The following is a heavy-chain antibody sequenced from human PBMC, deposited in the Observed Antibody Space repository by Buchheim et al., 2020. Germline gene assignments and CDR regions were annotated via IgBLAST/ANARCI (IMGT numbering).Heavy chain of an antibody. CDR3: ARSNYYNCSCYYAKYYYYYGMDV. Sequence: QVQLQESGPGLVTPSQTLSLTCTVSGGSISSGGYYWSWIRQHPGKGLEWIGYIYYSGSTYYNPSLKSRVTISVDTSKNQFSLNLSSVTAAYTAVYYCARSNYYNCSCYYAKYYYYYGMDVWGQGTT. J-gene: IGHJ6*02. CDR1: GGSISSGGYY. CDR2: IYYSGST. V-gene: IGHV4-31*03. D-gene: IGHD3-22*01.